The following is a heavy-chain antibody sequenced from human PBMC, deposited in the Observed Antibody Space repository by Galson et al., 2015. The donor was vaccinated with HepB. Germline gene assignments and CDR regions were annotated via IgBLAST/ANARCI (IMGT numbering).Heavy chain of an antibody. V-gene: IGHV3-33*01. D-gene: IGHD4-23*01. J-gene: IGHJ4*02. CDR3: ARGSGADYGGNTGHSDY. CDR2: IWYDGSKK. Sequence: SLRLSCAASGFILSSYGMHWVRQAPGKGLEWVAVIWYDGSKKYYADSVKGRFTISRDNSKSTLYLQMDSLRVEDTAMFYCARGSGADYGGNTGHSDYWGQGTLVIVSS. CDR1: GFILSSYG.